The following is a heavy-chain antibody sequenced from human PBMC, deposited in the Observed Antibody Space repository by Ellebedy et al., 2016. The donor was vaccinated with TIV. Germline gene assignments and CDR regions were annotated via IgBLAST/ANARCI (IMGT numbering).Heavy chain of an antibody. J-gene: IGHJ4*02. Sequence: AASVKVPCKASRYPFPGYYMLWVRQAPGQGLEWMGWISAYNGNTNYAQKLQGRVTMTTVTSTSTADMELSRLRSDDTAVYYCASAPFGAAADLDYWGQGTLVTVSS. V-gene: IGHV1-18*04. CDR3: ASAPFGAAADLDY. CDR1: RYPFPGYY. CDR2: ISAYNGNT. D-gene: IGHD6-13*01.